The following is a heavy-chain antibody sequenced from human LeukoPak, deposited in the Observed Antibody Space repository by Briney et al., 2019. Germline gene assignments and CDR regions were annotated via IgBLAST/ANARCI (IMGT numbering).Heavy chain of an antibody. J-gene: IGHJ4*02. Sequence: GGSLRLSCAASGFTFSSYAMHWVRQAPGKGLEYVSAISSNGGSTYYANSVKGRFTISRDNAKNSLYLQMNSLRAEDTAVYYCAKEIGRFGVNHAGFDYWGQGTLVTVSS. D-gene: IGHD3-10*01. V-gene: IGHV3-64*01. CDR3: AKEIGRFGVNHAGFDY. CDR1: GFTFSSYA. CDR2: ISSNGGST.